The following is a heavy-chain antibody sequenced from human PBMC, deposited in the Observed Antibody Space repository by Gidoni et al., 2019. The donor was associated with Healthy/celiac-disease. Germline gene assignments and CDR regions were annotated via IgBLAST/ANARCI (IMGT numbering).Heavy chain of an antibody. CDR1: GYSFTSYW. CDR3: ARVNMVRGVNYGMDV. CDR2: IDPSDSYT. J-gene: IGHJ6*02. Sequence: EVQLVQSGAEVKKPGESLRISCKGSGYSFTSYWISWVRQMPGKGLEWMGRIDPSDSYTNYSPSFQGHVTISADKSISTAYLQWSSLKASDTAMYYCARVNMVRGVNYGMDVWGQGTTVTVSS. V-gene: IGHV5-10-1*03. D-gene: IGHD3-10*01.